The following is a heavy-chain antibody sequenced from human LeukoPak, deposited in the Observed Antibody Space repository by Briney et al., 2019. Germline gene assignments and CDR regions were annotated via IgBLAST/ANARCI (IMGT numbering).Heavy chain of an antibody. CDR3: ARGRSRRYYDILTGLEKNWFDP. V-gene: IGHV1-2*02. CDR1: GYTFAGYY. J-gene: IGHJ5*02. Sequence: GASVKVSCKASGYTFAGYYMHWVRQAPGQGLEWMGWINPNSGGTNYAQKFQGRVTMTRDTSISTAYMELSRLRSDDTAVYYCARGRSRRYYDILTGLEKNWFDPWGQGTLVTVSS. D-gene: IGHD3-9*01. CDR2: INPNSGGT.